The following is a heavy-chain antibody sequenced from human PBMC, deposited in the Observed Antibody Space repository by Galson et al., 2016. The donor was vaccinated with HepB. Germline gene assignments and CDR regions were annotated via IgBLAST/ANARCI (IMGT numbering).Heavy chain of an antibody. CDR1: GYTFTSHY. Sequence: SVKVSCKASGYTFTSHYVHWVRQAPGQRLEWMGIINPSGGITNYADNFQGRVTMTSDTSTRTVYMELSSLRPDDTAVYYCTRSTVVTTGQSRSGWFDPWGQGTLVTVSS. J-gene: IGHJ5*02. D-gene: IGHD2-21*02. CDR3: TRSTVVTTGQSRSGWFDP. V-gene: IGHV1-46*01. CDR2: INPSGGIT.